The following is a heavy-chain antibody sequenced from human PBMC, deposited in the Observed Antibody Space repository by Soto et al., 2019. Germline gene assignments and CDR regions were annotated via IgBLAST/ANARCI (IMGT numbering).Heavy chain of an antibody. Sequence: PSETLSLTCTVSGGSISSYDGSWIRQPPGKGLEWIGYIYYSGSTNYNPSLKSRVTISVDTSKNQFSLKLSSVTAADTAVYYCARHGTRYDFWSGYYTVDHLGGGNYYYMDVWGKGTTVTVSS. D-gene: IGHD3-3*01. CDR2: IYYSGST. CDR1: GGSISSYD. J-gene: IGHJ6*03. V-gene: IGHV4-59*08. CDR3: ARHGTRYDFWSGYYTVDHLGGGNYYYMDV.